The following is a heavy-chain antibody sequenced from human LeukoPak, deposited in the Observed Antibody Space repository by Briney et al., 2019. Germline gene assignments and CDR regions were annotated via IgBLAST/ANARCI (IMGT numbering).Heavy chain of an antibody. D-gene: IGHD6-6*01. J-gene: IGHJ4*02. CDR1: GFTFSSYA. V-gene: IGHV3-30-3*01. Sequence: GGSLRLSGAASGFTFSSYAMHWVRQAPGKGLEWVAVISYDGSNKYYADSVKGRFTISRDNSKNTLYLQMNSLRAEDTAVYYCARAPPYSSSSVDYWGQGTLVTVSS. CDR2: ISYDGSNK. CDR3: ARAPPYSSSSVDY.